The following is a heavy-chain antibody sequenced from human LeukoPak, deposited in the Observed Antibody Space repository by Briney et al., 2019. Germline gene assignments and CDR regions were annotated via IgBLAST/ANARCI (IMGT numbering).Heavy chain of an antibody. V-gene: IGHV3-74*01. CDR2: INSDGSTT. CDR1: GFTFSSNW. Sequence: GSLRLSSAASGFTFSSNWMHWVLQAPGKGLVWVSRINSDGSTTNYADSVKGRFTISRDNAKNTLYLQMNSLRDEDTAVYYCTRGGFGDYGGGYWGQGTLVTVSS. CDR3: TRGGFGDYGGGY. D-gene: IGHD4-23*01. J-gene: IGHJ4*02.